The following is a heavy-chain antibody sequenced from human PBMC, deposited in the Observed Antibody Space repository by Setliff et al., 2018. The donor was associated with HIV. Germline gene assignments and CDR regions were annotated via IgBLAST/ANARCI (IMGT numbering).Heavy chain of an antibody. D-gene: IGHD3-22*01. CDR2: ISSSGSTK. V-gene: IGHV3-48*03. CDR1: GFSFSRYE. Sequence: GGSLRLSCAASGFSFSRYEMNWVRQAPGKGLQWVSYISSSGSTKYYADSVKGRFTISRDNADNSLYLRMNSLRADDAALYYCAINYYDSSGFAFDIWGQGTMVTVSS. J-gene: IGHJ3*02. CDR3: AINYYDSSGFAFDI.